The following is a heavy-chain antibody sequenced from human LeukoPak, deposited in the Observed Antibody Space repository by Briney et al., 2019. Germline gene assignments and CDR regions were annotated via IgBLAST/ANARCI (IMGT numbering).Heavy chain of an antibody. D-gene: IGHD3-22*01. Sequence: PGGSLRLSCAASGFTFSSYWMSWVRQAPGKGLEWVANIKQDGSEKYYVDSVKGRFTISRDNAKNSLYLQMNSLRAEDTAVYYCAREAEWWDTSGSLREYFDYWGQGTLVTVSS. J-gene: IGHJ4*02. CDR3: AREAEWWDTSGSLREYFDY. CDR1: GFTFSSYW. V-gene: IGHV3-7*01. CDR2: IKQDGSEK.